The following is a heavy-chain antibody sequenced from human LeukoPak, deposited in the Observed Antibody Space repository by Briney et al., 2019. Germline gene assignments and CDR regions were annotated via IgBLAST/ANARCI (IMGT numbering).Heavy chain of an antibody. Sequence: GGSLRLSCAASGFTFTTYAMSWVRQAPGKGLEWVSAISGSGGTTYYADSVKGRFTISRDNAKNSLYLQMNSLRDEDTAVYYCARDRWFGELLYDYWGQGTLVTVSS. CDR3: ARDRWFGELLYDY. CDR2: ISGSGGTT. J-gene: IGHJ4*02. CDR1: GFTFTTYA. D-gene: IGHD3-10*01. V-gene: IGHV3-23*01.